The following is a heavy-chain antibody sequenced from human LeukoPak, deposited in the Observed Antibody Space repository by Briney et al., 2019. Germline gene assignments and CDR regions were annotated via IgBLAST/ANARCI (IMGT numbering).Heavy chain of an antibody. D-gene: IGHD3-22*01. J-gene: IGHJ4*02. CDR3: AKGMVYYDSSGGGVYY. Sequence: GGSLRLSCAASGFTFSSYWMHWVRQAPGKGLEWVANIKQDGSEQYYVDSVKGRFTTSRDNAKNSLYLQMNSLRAEDTAVYYCAKGMVYYDSSGGGVYYWGQGTLVTVSS. CDR1: GFTFSSYW. CDR2: IKQDGSEQ. V-gene: IGHV3-7*01.